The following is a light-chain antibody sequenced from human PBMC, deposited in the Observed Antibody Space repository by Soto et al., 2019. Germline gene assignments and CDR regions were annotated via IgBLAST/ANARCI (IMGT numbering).Light chain of an antibody. CDR1: QSVSSNY. J-gene: IGKJ4*02. CDR2: DAS. V-gene: IGKV3D-20*01. CDR3: QQYGSSPRT. Sequence: EIVLTQSPGTLSLSPGERATLSCRASQSVSSNYLAWYQQKPGLAPRLLIYDASRRATGIPDRFSGSGSGTDFILSISRLEPEDVAVDKCQQYGSSPRTFGGGTRVEIK.